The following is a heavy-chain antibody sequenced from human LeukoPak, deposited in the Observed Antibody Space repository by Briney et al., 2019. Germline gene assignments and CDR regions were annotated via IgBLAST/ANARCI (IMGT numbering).Heavy chain of an antibody. V-gene: IGHV1-69*15. CDR1: GGTFTSYA. CDR2: IIPISGTT. CDR3: ARKLRLGGNWFDP. Sequence: SVKVSCKTSGGTFTSYAITWVRQAPGQGLEWMGKIIPISGTTNYAQKFQGRVTFTADESTSTAYMELSSLRSEDTALYYCARKLRLGGNWFDPWGQGTQVTVSS. D-gene: IGHD1-26*01. J-gene: IGHJ5*02.